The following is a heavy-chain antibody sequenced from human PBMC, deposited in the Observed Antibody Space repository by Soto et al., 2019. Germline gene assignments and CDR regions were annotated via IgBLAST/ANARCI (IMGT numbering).Heavy chain of an antibody. CDR1: GFMFSSYG. CDR2: TWSEGSKK. J-gene: IGHJ4*02. D-gene: IGHD6-25*01. V-gene: IGHV3-33*01. Sequence: QVDLVESGGGVVQPGRSLRLSCAASGFMFSSYGMHWVRQAPGKGLEWVAITWSEGSKKYYADSVQGRFTISRDNSKNTLFLQMNSLRAEDTAVYYCVRGRPGLVPTLPLFDYWGQGTLVTVSS. CDR3: VRGRPGLVPTLPLFDY.